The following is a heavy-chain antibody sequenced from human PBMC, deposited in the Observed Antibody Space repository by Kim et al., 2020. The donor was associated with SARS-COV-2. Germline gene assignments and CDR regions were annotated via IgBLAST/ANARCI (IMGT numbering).Heavy chain of an antibody. CDR3: ARGHLGELSSNDY. Sequence: GXSLRLSCAASGFTFSSYWMHWVRQAPGKGLVWVSRINSDGSRISYADSVKGRFTISRDNAKNTLYLQMNSLRAEDTAVYYCARGHLGELSSNDYWGQGTLVTVSS. D-gene: IGHD3-16*02. CDR1: GFTFSSYW. J-gene: IGHJ4*02. CDR2: INSDGSRI. V-gene: IGHV3-74*01.